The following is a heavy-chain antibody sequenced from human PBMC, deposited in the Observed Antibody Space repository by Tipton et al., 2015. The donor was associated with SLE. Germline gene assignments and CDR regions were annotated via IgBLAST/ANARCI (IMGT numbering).Heavy chain of an antibody. CDR3: ARRTSGYAPDY. D-gene: IGHD5-12*01. Sequence: TLSLTCTVSGGSITSGSHYWTWIRQPAGKGLEWIGSIDYSGRTYYTPSLKSQVTISVDTSKNQFSLKLSSVTAADTAFYYCARRTSGYAPDYWGQGTLVTVSS. CDR2: IDYSGRT. CDR1: GGSITSGSHY. J-gene: IGHJ4*02. V-gene: IGHV4-39*07.